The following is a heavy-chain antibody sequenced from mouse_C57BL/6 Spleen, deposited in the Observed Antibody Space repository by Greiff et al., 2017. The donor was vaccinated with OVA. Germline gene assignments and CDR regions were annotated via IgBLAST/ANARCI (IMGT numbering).Heavy chain of an antibody. V-gene: IGHV1-55*01. CDR2: IYPGSGST. CDR3: ARSERYSNYEWYFDY. Sequence: QVQLQQPGAELVKPGASVKMSCKASGYTFTSYWITWVKQRPGQGLEWIGDIYPGSGSTNYNEKFKSKATLTVDTSSSTAYMQLSSLTSEDSAVYYCARSERYSNYEWYFDYWGQGTTLTVSS. J-gene: IGHJ2*01. D-gene: IGHD2-5*01. CDR1: GYTFTSYW.